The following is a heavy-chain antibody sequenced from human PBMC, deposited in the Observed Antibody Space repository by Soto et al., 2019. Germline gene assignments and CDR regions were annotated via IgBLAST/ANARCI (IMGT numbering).Heavy chain of an antibody. V-gene: IGHV3-15*07. J-gene: IGHJ3*01. D-gene: IGHD1-7*01. CDR3: TRGNYGAFHH. Sequence: GGSLRLSCAASGFTFSDEWMNWVRQAPGKGLEWVGRIKKKPHGETTDYAAPVKGRFTNSRDDSENRLYLKMNNLKTDDTAVYYCTRGNYGAFHHWGQGTLVTVSS. CDR2: IKKKPHGETT. CDR1: GFTFSDEW.